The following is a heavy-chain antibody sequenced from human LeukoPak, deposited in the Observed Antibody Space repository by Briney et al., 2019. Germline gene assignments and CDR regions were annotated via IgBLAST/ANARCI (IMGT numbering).Heavy chain of an antibody. Sequence: GGSLRLSCAASGFTFSSYSMNWVRQAPGKGLEWVSSISSSSSYIYYADSVKGRFTISRDNAKNSLYLQMNSLRAEDTAVYYCARSRARGSNLFDYWGQGTLVTVSS. CDR3: ARSRARGSNLFDY. CDR1: GFTFSSYS. V-gene: IGHV3-21*01. D-gene: IGHD3-10*01. J-gene: IGHJ4*02. CDR2: ISSSSSYI.